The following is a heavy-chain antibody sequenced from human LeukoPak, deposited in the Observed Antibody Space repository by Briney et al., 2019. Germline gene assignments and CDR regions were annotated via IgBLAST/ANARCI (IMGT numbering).Heavy chain of an antibody. CDR1: GFTFSDYW. CDR2: IKSKIEGGTT. CDR3: SRQVRRDGRATDNWFDP. V-gene: IGHV3-15*01. Sequence: PGGSLRLSCAASGFTFSDYWMSWVRQAPGKGLEWVGRIKSKIEGGTTDYAAPVKGRFTISRDDSENTLYLQMNSLKTEDTAVYYCSRQVRRDGRATDNWFDPWGQGTLVTVSS. J-gene: IGHJ5*02. D-gene: IGHD4-11*01.